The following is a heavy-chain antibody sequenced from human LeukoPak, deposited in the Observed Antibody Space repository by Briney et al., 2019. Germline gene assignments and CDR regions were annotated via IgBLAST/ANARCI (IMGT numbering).Heavy chain of an antibody. V-gene: IGHV3-21*01. J-gene: IGHJ6*03. CDR2: ISSDGSYI. Sequence: PGESLRLSCAASGFTFTTFSKNWVRQAPGKGLEWVASISSDGSYIYYADSVKGRWTISRAYPKNSLFLQMSSLRAEDMAVYLCARSPSYYDFLTGYQMYYYYMEVWGKGTTVIVSS. CDR1: GFTFTTFS. CDR3: ARSPSYYDFLTGYQMYYYYMEV. D-gene: IGHD3/OR15-3a*01.